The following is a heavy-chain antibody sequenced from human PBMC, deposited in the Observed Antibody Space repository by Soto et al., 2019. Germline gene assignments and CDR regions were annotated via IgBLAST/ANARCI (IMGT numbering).Heavy chain of an antibody. D-gene: IGHD3-10*01. CDR2: INAGNGNT. CDR1: GYTFTSYA. CDR3: ARDLGFGLSDY. V-gene: IGHV1-3*01. J-gene: IGHJ4*02. Sequence: QVQLVQSGAEVKKPGASVKVSCKASGYTFTSYAMHWVRQAPGQRLEWMGWINAGNGNTKYSQKSQGRVTITRDTSAGTAYIELSSLRSEDTAVYYCARDLGFGLSDYWGQGTLVTVSS.